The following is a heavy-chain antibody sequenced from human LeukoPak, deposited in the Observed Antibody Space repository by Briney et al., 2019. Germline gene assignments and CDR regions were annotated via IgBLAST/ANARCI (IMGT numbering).Heavy chain of an antibody. CDR1: GDSITHHY. CDR3: ARVAWDSGNFPSRSRTHGGPFDY. Sequence: SETLSLTCTISGDSITHHYWSWIRQPARKGLEWIGRIFSNGATNYNPSLKSRLTMSVVTSKNQFSLKLISMTAADTGIYYCARVAWDSGNFPSRSRTHGGPFDYWGQGILVTVSS. CDR2: IFSNGAT. D-gene: IGHD3-10*01. V-gene: IGHV4-4*07. J-gene: IGHJ4*02.